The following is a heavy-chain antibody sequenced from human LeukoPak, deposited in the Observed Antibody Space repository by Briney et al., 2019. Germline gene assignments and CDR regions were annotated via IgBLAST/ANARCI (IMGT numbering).Heavy chain of an antibody. CDR2: IYYSGST. V-gene: IGHV4-39*07. J-gene: IGHJ6*03. CDR3: ARFNYGSGMGYYMDV. Sequence: PSETLSLTCTVSGGSISSSSYYWGWIRQPPGKGLEWIGSIYYSGSTYYNPSLKSRVTISVDTSKNQFSLKLSSVTAADTAVYYCARFNYGSGMGYYMDVWGKGTTVTVSS. CDR1: GGSISSSSYY. D-gene: IGHD3-10*01.